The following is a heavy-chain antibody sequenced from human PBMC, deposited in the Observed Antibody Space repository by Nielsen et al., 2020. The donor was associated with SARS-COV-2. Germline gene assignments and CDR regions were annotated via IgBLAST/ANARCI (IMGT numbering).Heavy chain of an antibody. D-gene: IGHD3-22*01. CDR3: AKDSQAGYYYDSSGYCLDY. J-gene: IGHJ4*02. V-gene: IGHV3-30*02. CDR2: IRYDGSNK. CDR1: GFTFSSYG. Sequence: GGSLRLSCAASGFTFSSYGMHWVRQAPGKGLEWVAFIRYDGSNKYYADSVKGRFTISRDNSKNTLYLQMNSLRAEDTAVYYCAKDSQAGYYYDSSGYCLDYWGQGTLVTVSS.